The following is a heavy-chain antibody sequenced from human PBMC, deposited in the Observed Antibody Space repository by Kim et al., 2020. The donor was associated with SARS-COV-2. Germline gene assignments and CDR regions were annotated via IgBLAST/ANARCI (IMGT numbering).Heavy chain of an antibody. V-gene: IGHV4-31*03. CDR1: GGSISSGGYY. CDR2: IYYSGST. CDR3: ARSQTPYYFDY. Sequence: SETLSLTCTVSGGSISSGGYYWSWIRQHPGKGLEWIGYIYYSGSTYYNPSLKSRVTISVDTSKNQFSLKLSSVTAADTAVYYCARSQTPYYFDYWGQGTLVNVSS. J-gene: IGHJ4*02.